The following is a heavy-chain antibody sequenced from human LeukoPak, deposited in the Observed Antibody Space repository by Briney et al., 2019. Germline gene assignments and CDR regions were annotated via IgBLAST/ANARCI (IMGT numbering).Heavy chain of an antibody. J-gene: IGHJ5*02. CDR1: GFTFSSYA. D-gene: IGHD2-15*01. V-gene: IGHV3-23*01. CDR3: AKDGAFGSGQGKVDP. Sequence: GGSLRLSCAASGFTFSSYAMSWVRQAPGKGLEWVSAISGSGGSTYYADSVKGRFTISRGNSKNTLYLQMNSLRAEDTAVYYCAKDGAFGSGQGKVDPWGQGTLVTVSS. CDR2: ISGSGGST.